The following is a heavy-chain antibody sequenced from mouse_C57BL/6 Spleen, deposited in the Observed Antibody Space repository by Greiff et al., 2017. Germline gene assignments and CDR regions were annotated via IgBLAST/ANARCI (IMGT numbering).Heavy chain of an antibody. D-gene: IGHD2-4*01. Sequence: QVHVKQPGAELVRPGSSVKLSCKASGYTFTSYWMDWVKQRPGQGLEWIGNIYPSDSETHYNQKFKDKATLTVDKSSSTAYMQLSSLTSADSAVYYCARRDDYGPWFAYWGQGTLVTVSA. J-gene: IGHJ3*01. CDR2: IYPSDSET. CDR1: GYTFTSYW. V-gene: IGHV1-61*01. CDR3: ARRDDYGPWFAY.